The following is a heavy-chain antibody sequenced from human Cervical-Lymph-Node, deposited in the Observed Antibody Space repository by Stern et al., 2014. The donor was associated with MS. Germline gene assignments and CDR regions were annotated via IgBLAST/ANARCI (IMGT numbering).Heavy chain of an antibody. D-gene: IGHD6-13*01. V-gene: IGHV3-9*01. J-gene: IGHJ4*02. Sequence: EVQLVESGGGLVQPGGSLGLSCAASGFSFNDYAMHWVRQAPGKGLEWVTGISWNSVSVGYADSVKGRFTISRDNAKKSLFLEMDSLRTEDTAFYYCAKDSRGRLAAAVDSWGQGTLVTVSS. CDR2: ISWNSVSV. CDR3: AKDSRGRLAAAVDS. CDR1: GFSFNDYA.